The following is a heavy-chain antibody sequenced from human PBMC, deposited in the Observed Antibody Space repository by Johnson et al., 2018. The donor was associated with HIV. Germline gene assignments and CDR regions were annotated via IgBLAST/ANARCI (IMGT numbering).Heavy chain of an antibody. J-gene: IGHJ3*02. CDR1: GFTFSDYA. CDR2: ISASGDT. Sequence: VQLVVSGGGLAQPGGSRRLSCAASGFTFSDYAMSWVRQAPGKGLEWVTAISASGDTYYPGSVKGRFTISRDNSKNTLYLQMNSLRAEDTAVYYCARDRAVAATSGAGAFDIWGQGTMVTVSS. D-gene: IGHD2-15*01. CDR3: ARDRAVAATSGAGAFDI. V-gene: IGHV3-23*04.